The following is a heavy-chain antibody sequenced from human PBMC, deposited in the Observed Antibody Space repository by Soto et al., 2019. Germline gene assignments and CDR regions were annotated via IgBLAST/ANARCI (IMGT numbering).Heavy chain of an antibody. CDR3: AKDQSRIAVAGTGSDFDY. Sequence: LRVSCAASGFTFRSYAMSWVRQAPGKGLEWVSAISGSGGSTYYADSVKGRFTISRDNSKNTLYLQMNSLRAEDTAVYYCAKDQSRIAVAGTGSDFDYWGQGTLVTVSS. J-gene: IGHJ4*02. CDR1: GFTFRSYA. V-gene: IGHV3-23*01. CDR2: ISGSGGST. D-gene: IGHD6-19*01.